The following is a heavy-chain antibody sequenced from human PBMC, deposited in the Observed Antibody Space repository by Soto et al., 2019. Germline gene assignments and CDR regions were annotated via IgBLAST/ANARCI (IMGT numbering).Heavy chain of an antibody. Sequence: PSETLSLTCTVSGASISNYYWNWIRQSPGKRLEWIGYVSNSGTSSYNPSLKSRVTISVDTSKNQLSLKLTSLTAADTAVYYCAGGERKNQRDYWGQETLVTVSS. J-gene: IGHJ4*02. CDR3: AGGERKNQRDY. V-gene: IGHV4-59*01. CDR1: GASISNYY. CDR2: VSNSGTS. D-gene: IGHD3-16*01.